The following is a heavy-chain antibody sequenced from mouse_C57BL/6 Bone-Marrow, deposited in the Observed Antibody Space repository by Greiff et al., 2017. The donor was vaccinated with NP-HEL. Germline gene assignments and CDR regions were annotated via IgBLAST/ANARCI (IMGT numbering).Heavy chain of an antibody. CDR1: GYTFTDYY. V-gene: IGHV1-76*01. CDR2: IYPGSGNT. Sequence: QVQLQQSGAELVRPGASVKLSCKASGYTFTDYYINWVKQRPGQGLEWIARIYPGSGNTYYNEKFKGKATLTAEKSSSTAYMQLSSLTSEDSAVYFCARGIYDGYYWFAYWGQGTLVTVSA. CDR3: ARGIYDGYYWFAY. D-gene: IGHD2-3*01. J-gene: IGHJ3*01.